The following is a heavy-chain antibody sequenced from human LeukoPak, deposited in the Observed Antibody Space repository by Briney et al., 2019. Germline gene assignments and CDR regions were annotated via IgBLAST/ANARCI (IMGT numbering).Heavy chain of an antibody. V-gene: IGHV3-7*01. CDR1: GFTFSSYW. Sequence: GGSLRLSCAASGFTFSSYWMSWVRQAPGKGLEWMANIKQDGSEKYYVDSVKGRFTISRDNAKNSLYLQMNSQRAEDTAVYYCAREDDYGGNYYFDYWGQGTLVTVSS. CDR2: IKQDGSEK. J-gene: IGHJ4*02. CDR3: AREDDYGGNYYFDY. D-gene: IGHD4-23*01.